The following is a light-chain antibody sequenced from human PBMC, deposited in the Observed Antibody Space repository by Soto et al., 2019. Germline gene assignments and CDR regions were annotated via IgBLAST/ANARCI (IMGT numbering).Light chain of an antibody. V-gene: IGLV4-69*01. CDR2: LNNDGSH. Sequence: QPVLTQLPSASASLGASVKLTCTLSSGHSSYAIAWYQQQPEKGPRYLMKLNNDGSHTKGDGIPDRFSGSSSGAERYLTISSLQSEDEADYYCQTWGTGYWVFGGGTKLTVL. CDR3: QTWGTGYWV. CDR1: SGHSSYA. J-gene: IGLJ3*02.